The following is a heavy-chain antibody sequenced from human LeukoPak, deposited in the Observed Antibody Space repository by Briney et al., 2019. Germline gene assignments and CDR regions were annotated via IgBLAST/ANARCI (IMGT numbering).Heavy chain of an antibody. V-gene: IGHV1-46*01. J-gene: IGHJ4*02. CDR1: GYTFTSYY. CDR3: ARDLNSYGYSYDS. CDR2: INPSGGST. D-gene: IGHD5-18*01. Sequence: GASVKVSCKASGYTFTSYYMHWVRQAPGQGLEWMGIINPSGGSTSYAQKFQGRVTMTRDKSTSTVYMELRGLRFEDTAMYYCARDLNSYGYSYDSWGQGTLVTVSS.